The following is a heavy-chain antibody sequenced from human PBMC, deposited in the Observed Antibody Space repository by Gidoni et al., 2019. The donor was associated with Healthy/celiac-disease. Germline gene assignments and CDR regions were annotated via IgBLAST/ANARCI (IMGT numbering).Heavy chain of an antibody. CDR1: GGSISSSNW. CDR2: IYHSGST. Sequence: QVQLQESGPGLVKPSGPLSITCAVSGGSISSSNWWSWVRQPPGKGLEWIGEIYHSGSTNYNPSLKSRVTISVDKSKNQFSLKLSSVTAADTAVYYCARAAMNYYDSSGYYIFDYWGQGTLVTVSS. J-gene: IGHJ4*02. D-gene: IGHD3-22*01. CDR3: ARAAMNYYDSSGYYIFDY. V-gene: IGHV4-4*02.